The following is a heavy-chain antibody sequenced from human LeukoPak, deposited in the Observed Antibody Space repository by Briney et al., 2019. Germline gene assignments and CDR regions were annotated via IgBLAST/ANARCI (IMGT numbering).Heavy chain of an antibody. J-gene: IGHJ3*02. V-gene: IGHV4-39*02. Sequence: SETLSLTCTVSGDYINTRNNFWVWIRQPPGKGLEWIGSISHSGNTHYSPSLKSRVTISVDTSKNDFSLKLTSVTAADTAVYYCARLFVVRFLEWYENPFDIWGQGTTVTVSP. CDR1: GDYINTRNNF. D-gene: IGHD3-3*01. CDR2: ISHSGNT. CDR3: ARLFVVRFLEWYENPFDI.